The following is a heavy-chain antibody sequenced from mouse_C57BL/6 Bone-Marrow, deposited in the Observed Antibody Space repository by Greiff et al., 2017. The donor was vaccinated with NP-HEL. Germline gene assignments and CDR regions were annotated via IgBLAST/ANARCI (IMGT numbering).Heavy chain of an antibody. D-gene: IGHD1-1*01. CDR2: IWWDDDK. J-gene: IGHJ1*03. V-gene: IGHV8-8*01. Sequence: QVTLKVCGPGILQPSQTLSLTCSFSGFSLSTFGMGVGWIRQPSGMGLEWLAHIWWDDDKYYNPALKSRLPISKDTSKNQVFLKISNADTADTATYYCALYYYGSTGWYFDVWGTGTTVTVSS. CDR3: ALYYYGSTGWYFDV. CDR1: GFSLSTFGMG.